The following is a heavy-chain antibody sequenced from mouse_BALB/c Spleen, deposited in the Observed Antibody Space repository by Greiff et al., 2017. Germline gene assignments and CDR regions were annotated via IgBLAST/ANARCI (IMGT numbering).Heavy chain of an antibody. CDR1: GYSFTSYY. CDR3: EREGLRRNAAWFAY. CDR2: IDPFNGGT. V-gene: IGHV1S135*01. D-gene: IGHD2-2*01. J-gene: IGHJ3*01. Sequence: VQLQQSGPELMKPGASVKISCKASGYSFTSYYMHWVKQSHGKSLEWIGYIDPFNGGTSYNQKFTGKATLTVDKSSSTAYMHLSSLTSEDSAVYYCEREGLRRNAAWFAYWGQGTLVTVSA.